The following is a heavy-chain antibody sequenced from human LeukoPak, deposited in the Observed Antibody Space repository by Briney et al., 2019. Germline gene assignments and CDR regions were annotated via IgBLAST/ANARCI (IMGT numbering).Heavy chain of an antibody. D-gene: IGHD3-22*01. CDR2: ISAYNGNT. V-gene: IGHV1-18*01. J-gene: IGHJ4*02. Sequence: ASVKVSCKASGYTFTSYGISWLRQAPGQGLEWMGWISAYNGNTNYAQKLQGRVTMTTDTSTSTAYMELRSLRSDDTAVYYCARDREYYYDSSGYYDFDYWGQGTLVTVSS. CDR1: GYTFTSYG. CDR3: ARDREYYYDSSGYYDFDY.